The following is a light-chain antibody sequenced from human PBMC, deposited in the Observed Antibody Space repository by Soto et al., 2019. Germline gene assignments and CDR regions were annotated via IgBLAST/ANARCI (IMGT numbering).Light chain of an antibody. Sequence: QSALTQPASVSGSPGQSITISCTGTSSDIGGYNYVSWYQQHPGKAPKLMLYAVSNRPSGVSNRFSGSKSGNTASLTISGLQAEDEADYYCSSYTSSSTFFGTGTRSPS. CDR2: AVS. J-gene: IGLJ1*01. CDR1: SSDIGGYNY. V-gene: IGLV2-14*01. CDR3: SSYTSSSTF.